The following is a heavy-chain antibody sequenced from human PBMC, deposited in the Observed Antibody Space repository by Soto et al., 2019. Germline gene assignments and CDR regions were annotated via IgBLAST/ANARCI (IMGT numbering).Heavy chain of an antibody. CDR2: IDPSDSYT. V-gene: IGHV5-10-1*01. Sequence: PGESLKISCKGSGYSFTSYWISWVRQMPGKGLEWMGRIDPSDSYTNYSPSFQGHVTISADKSISTAYLQWSSLKASDTAMYYCATRTAARNYYYYGMDVWGQGTTVTVSS. CDR1: GYSFTSYW. J-gene: IGHJ6*02. CDR3: ATRTAARNYYYYGMDV. D-gene: IGHD6-6*01.